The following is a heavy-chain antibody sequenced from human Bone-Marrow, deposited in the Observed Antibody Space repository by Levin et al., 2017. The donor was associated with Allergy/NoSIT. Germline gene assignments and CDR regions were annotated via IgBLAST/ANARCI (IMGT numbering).Heavy chain of an antibody. CDR2: IYYSGST. CDR1: GGSISSGGYY. D-gene: IGHD2-15*01. CDR3: ARNSVVAATKYNWFDP. J-gene: IGHJ5*02. V-gene: IGHV4-31*03. Sequence: LRLSCTVSGGSISSGGYYWSWIRQHPGKGLEWIGYIYYSGSTYYNPSLKSRVTISVDTSKNQFSLKLSSVTAADTAVYYCARNSVVAATKYNWFDPWGQGTLVTVSS.